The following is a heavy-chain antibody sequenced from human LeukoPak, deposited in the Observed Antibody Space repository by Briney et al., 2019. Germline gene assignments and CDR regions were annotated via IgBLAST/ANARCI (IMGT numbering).Heavy chain of an antibody. V-gene: IGHV3-11*04. D-gene: IGHD5/OR15-5a*01. J-gene: IGHJ6*03. CDR2: ISSSGSTI. CDR1: GFTFSDYY. Sequence: GGSLRLSCAASGFTFSDYYMSWIRQAPGKGLEWVSYISSSGSTIYYADSVKGRFTISRDNAKNSLYLQMNSLRAEDTAVYYCARDVFIDPYYYYYMDVWGKGTTVTVSS. CDR3: ARDVFIDPYYYYYMDV.